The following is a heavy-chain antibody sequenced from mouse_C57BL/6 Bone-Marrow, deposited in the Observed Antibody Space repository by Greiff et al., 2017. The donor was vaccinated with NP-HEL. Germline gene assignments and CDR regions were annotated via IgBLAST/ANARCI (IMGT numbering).Heavy chain of an antibody. Sequence: VQLQESGAELVKPGASVKMSCKASGYTFTSYWITWVKQRPGQGLEWIGDIYPGSGSTNYNEKFKSKATLTVDTSSSTAYMQLSSLTSEDSAVYYCARFQLGRDYWGQGTTLTVSS. CDR3: ARFQLGRDY. J-gene: IGHJ2*01. D-gene: IGHD4-1*02. V-gene: IGHV1-55*01. CDR1: GYTFTSYW. CDR2: IYPGSGST.